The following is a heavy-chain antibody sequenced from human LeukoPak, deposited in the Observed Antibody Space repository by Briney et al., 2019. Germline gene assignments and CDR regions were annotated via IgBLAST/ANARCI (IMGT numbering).Heavy chain of an antibody. CDR2: ISGSGGGP. CDR3: ARDRDGTGNYPLDY. D-gene: IGHD3-10*01. V-gene: IGHV3-23*01. CDR1: GFTFSKYA. Sequence: HPGGSLRLSCAASGFTFSKYAMSWVRQAPGKGLEWVSGISGSGGGPYYADSVKGRFTISSANSKNTLYLQMNSLRADDTAVYYCARDRDGTGNYPLDYWGQGTLVIVSS. J-gene: IGHJ4*02.